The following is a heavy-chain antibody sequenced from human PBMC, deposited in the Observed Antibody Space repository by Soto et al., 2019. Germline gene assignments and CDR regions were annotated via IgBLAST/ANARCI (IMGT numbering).Heavy chain of an antibody. Sequence: SVKVSCKASGGTFSSYAISWVRQAPGQGLEWMGGIIPIFGTANYAQKFQGRVTITADESTSTAYMELSSLRSEDTAVYYCGRARYSSSWYGEYYYYGMDVWGQGTTVTVSS. CDR2: IIPIFGTA. CDR3: GRARYSSSWYGEYYYYGMDV. J-gene: IGHJ6*02. V-gene: IGHV1-69*13. CDR1: GGTFSSYA. D-gene: IGHD6-13*01.